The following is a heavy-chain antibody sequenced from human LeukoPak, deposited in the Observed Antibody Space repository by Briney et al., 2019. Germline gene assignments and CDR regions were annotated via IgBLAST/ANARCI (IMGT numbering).Heavy chain of an antibody. CDR2: IYYSGST. CDR1: GGSIGSSSYY. J-gene: IGHJ4*02. Sequence: SETLSLTCTVSGGSIGSSSYYWGWIRQPPGKGLEWIGSIYYSGSTYYNPSLKSRVTISVDTSKNQFSLKLSSVTAADTAVYYCALLADSSSWHFDYWGQGTLVTVSS. D-gene: IGHD6-13*01. CDR3: ALLADSSSWHFDY. V-gene: IGHV4-39*01.